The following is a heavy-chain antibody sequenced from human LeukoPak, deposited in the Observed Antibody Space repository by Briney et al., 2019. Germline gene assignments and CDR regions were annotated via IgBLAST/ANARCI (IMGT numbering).Heavy chain of an antibody. D-gene: IGHD3-22*01. J-gene: IGHJ4*02. CDR3: ASKGYYYDSSGPGTRVFDY. CDR2: INPNSGGT. V-gene: IGHV1-2*02. Sequence: ASVKVSCKASGYTFTSYGISWVRQAPGQGLEWMGWINPNSGGTNYAQKFQGRVTMTRDTSISTAYMELSRLRSDDTAVYYCASKGYYYDSSGPGTRVFDYWGQGTLVTVSS. CDR1: GYTFTSYG.